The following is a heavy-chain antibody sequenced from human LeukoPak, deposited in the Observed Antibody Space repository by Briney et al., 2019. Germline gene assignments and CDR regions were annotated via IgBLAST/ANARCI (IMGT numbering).Heavy chain of an antibody. CDR1: GFTFRNYV. CDR2: LSSDGTND. Sequence: TGGSLRLSCATSGFTFRNYVMHWVRQAPGKGLEWLALLSSDGTNDYYADSVKGRFTISRDTSKNTLYLQMNSLKNEDTAVYYCAKGEGSYHGLDYWGQGTLVTVSS. J-gene: IGHJ4*02. CDR3: AKGEGSYHGLDY. D-gene: IGHD1-26*01. V-gene: IGHV3-30*18.